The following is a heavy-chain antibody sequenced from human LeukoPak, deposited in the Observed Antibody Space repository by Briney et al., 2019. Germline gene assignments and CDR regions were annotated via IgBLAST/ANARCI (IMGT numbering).Heavy chain of an antibody. J-gene: IGHJ4*02. V-gene: IGHV3-23*01. CDR2: INDSGGNT. Sequence: GGSLRLSCAASGFTFSSYAMSWVRQAPGKGLEWVSLINDSGGNTSYADSVKGRFTISRDNSKNTLFLQMSSLRAEDTAVYYCAKTSAGIRGGYFDYWGQGTLVTVSS. CDR1: GFTFSSYA. CDR3: AKTSAGIRGGYFDY. D-gene: IGHD3-10*01.